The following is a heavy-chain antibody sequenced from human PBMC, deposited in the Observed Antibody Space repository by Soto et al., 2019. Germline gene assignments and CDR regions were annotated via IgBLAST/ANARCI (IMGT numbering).Heavy chain of an antibody. V-gene: IGHV6-1*01. J-gene: IGHJ4*02. D-gene: IGHD5-18*01. CDR3: ARVGYSYGSPEYYFDY. Sequence: SPTLSLTCAISGDSVSSNSAAWNWIRQSPSRGLEWLGRTYYRSKWYNDYAVSVKSRITINPDTSKNQFSLQLNSVTPEDTAVYYCARVGYSYGSPEYYFDYWGQGTLVTVSS. CDR1: GDSVSSNSAA. CDR2: TYYRSKWYN.